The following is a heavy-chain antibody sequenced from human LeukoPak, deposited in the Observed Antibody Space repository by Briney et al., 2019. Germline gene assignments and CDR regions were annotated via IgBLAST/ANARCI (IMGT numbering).Heavy chain of an antibody. Sequence: SETLSLTCTVSGGSISSGGYYWSWIRQHPGKGLEWIGYIYYSGSTYYNPSLKSRVTISVDTSKNQFSLKLSSVTAADTAVYYCARGPGIAAATNWFDPWGQGTLVTVSS. J-gene: IGHJ5*02. D-gene: IGHD6-13*01. CDR3: ARGPGIAAATNWFDP. CDR2: IYYSGST. CDR1: GGSISSGGYY. V-gene: IGHV4-31*03.